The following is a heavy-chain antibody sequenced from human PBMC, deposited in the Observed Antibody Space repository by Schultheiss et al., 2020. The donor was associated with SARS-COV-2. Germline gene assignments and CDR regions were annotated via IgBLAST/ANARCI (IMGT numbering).Heavy chain of an antibody. J-gene: IGHJ4*02. Sequence: GGSLRLSCAASGFTFSSYEMNWVRQAPGKGLEWVAVISYDGSNKYYADSVKGRFTISRDISKNTLYLQMNTLRAEDTAVYYCARSTNYGDPVDYWGQGTLVTVSS. CDR3: ARSTNYGDPVDY. CDR1: GFTFSSYE. D-gene: IGHD4-17*01. CDR2: ISYDGSNK. V-gene: IGHV3-30-3*01.